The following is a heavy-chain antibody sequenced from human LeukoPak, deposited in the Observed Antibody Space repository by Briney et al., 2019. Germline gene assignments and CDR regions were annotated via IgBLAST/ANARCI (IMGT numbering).Heavy chain of an antibody. J-gene: IGHJ4*02. D-gene: IGHD3-22*01. V-gene: IGHV3-48*02. CDR2: IGSSQSTI. CDR3: ARGDHHDSGGYPSGY. Sequence: PGGSLRLSCAASGFTFSIYSMNWVRQAPGKGLEWVSYIGSSQSTIYYADSVKGRFTISRDNAKNSLYLQMNSLRDEDTAVYYCARGDHHDSGGYPSGYWGQGTLVTVSS. CDR1: GFTFSIYS.